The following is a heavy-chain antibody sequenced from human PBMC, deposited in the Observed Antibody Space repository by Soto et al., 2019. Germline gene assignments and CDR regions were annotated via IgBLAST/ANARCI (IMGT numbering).Heavy chain of an antibody. J-gene: IGHJ6*02. Sequence: QAGGSLRLSCAASGFTFSSYAMHWVRQAPGKGLEWVAVISYDGSNKYYADSVKGRFTISRDNSKNTLYLQMNSLRAEDTAVYYCARDQVDYGMDVWGQGTTVTVSS. CDR1: GFTFSSYA. D-gene: IGHD2-15*01. V-gene: IGHV3-30-3*01. CDR2: ISYDGSNK. CDR3: ARDQVDYGMDV.